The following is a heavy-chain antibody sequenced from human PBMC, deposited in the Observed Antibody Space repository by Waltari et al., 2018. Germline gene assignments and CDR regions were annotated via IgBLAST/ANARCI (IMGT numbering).Heavy chain of an antibody. CDR3: ATHDPLDH. J-gene: IGHJ5*02. Sequence: EVQLVESGGGLVQPGGSLKLSCVGSDFIFSDSAIHWVRQYSGKGLEWVGRIRTKPNSYATAYGASVKGRFTISRDDSRNTAYLLMSGLKTEDTAVYYCATHDPLDHWGQGTLVTVSS. V-gene: IGHV3-73*01. CDR2: IRTKPNSYAT. CDR1: DFIFSDSA.